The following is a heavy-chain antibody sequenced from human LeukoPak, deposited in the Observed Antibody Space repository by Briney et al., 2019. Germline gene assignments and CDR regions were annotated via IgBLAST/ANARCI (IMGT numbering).Heavy chain of an antibody. CDR2: IYSGGGT. V-gene: IGHV3-53*01. Sequence: GGSLRLSCAVSGVIVSNNYMSWVRNAPGKGLEWVSVIYSGGGTCYSDSVKRRITISIDYSKNTLYLQMSRLRADDTAVYYCARDSSGPAFWGQGTLVTVSS. J-gene: IGHJ4*02. CDR1: GVIVSNNY. CDR3: ARDSSGPAF. D-gene: IGHD6-19*01.